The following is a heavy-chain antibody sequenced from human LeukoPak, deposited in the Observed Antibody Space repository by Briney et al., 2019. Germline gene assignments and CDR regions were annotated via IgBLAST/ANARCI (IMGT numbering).Heavy chain of an antibody. CDR3: GKDGGQYSSGPEFDP. D-gene: IGHD6-19*01. CDR2: ISGGGERT. Sequence: GGSLRLSCAASGFTFSSYEMNWVRQSPGRGLEWVSAISGGGERTFYADSVKGRFTISRDNSKNMLYLQMNSLRADDTAIYYCGKDGGQYSSGPEFDPRGQGALVTVSS. J-gene: IGHJ5*02. V-gene: IGHV3-23*01. CDR1: GFTFSSYE.